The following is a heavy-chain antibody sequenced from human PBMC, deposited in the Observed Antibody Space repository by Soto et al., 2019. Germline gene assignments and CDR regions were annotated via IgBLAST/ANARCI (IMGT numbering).Heavy chain of an antibody. D-gene: IGHD3-10*01. CDR1: GGSFSGYY. CDR3: ARQGVRGFYYYYGMDV. J-gene: IGHJ6*02. CDR2: INHSGST. Sequence: PSETLSLTCAVYGGSFSGYYWSWIRQPPWKGLEWIGEINHSGSTNYNPSLKSRVTISVDTSKNQFSLKLSSVTAADTAVYYCARQGVRGFYYYYGMDVWGQGTTVTVSS. V-gene: IGHV4-34*01.